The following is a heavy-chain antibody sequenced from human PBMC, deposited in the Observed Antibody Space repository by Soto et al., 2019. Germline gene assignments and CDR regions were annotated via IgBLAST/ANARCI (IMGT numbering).Heavy chain of an antibody. D-gene: IGHD3-16*01. V-gene: IGHV3-72*01. CDR2: KRNKVNGDTT. CDR3: TITFGGVLRF. J-gene: IGHJ4*02. CDR1: GLTFSDHY. Sequence: EGQLVESGGGLVQPGGSLRLSCLGPGLTFSDHYMDWVRQAPGMGLEWVARKRNKVNGDTTEYAASVKGRFTISRDDSENSLYLEINSLRSEDTALHYCTITFGGVLRFWGQGTLVTVSS.